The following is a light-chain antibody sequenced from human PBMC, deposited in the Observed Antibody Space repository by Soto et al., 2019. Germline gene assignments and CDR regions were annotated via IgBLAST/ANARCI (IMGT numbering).Light chain of an antibody. CDR2: EGS. CDR1: SSDVGSYNL. CDR3: CSYAGSSTFVV. J-gene: IGLJ2*01. Sequence: QSALTQPASVSGSPGQSITFSCTGTSSDVGSYNLVSWYQQHPGKAPKLMIYEGSKRPSGVSNRFSGSKSGNTASLTISGLQADDEADYYCCSYAGSSTFVVFGGGTKLTVL. V-gene: IGLV2-23*03.